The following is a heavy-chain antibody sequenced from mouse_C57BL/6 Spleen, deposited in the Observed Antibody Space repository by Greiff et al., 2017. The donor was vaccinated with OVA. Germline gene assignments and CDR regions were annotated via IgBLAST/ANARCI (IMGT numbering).Heavy chain of an antibody. CDR2: IYPGDGDT. D-gene: IGHD2-3*01. V-gene: IGHV1-80*01. CDR1: GYAFSSYW. CDR3: ARRGIYDGYYAPPY. Sequence: QVQLQQSGAELVKPGASVKISCKASGYAFSSYWMNWVKQRPGKGLEWIGQIYPGDGDTNYNGKFKGKATLTADKSSSTAYMQLSSLTSEDSAVYFCARRGIYDGYYAPPYWGQGTLVTVSA. J-gene: IGHJ3*01.